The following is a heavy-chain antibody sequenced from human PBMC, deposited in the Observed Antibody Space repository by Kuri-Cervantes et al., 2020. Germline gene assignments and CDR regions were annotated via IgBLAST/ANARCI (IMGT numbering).Heavy chain of an antibody. J-gene: IGHJ6*02. CDR1: GFTFSSYG. V-gene: IGHV3-33*01. Sequence: GGSLRLSCAASGFTFSSYGMHWVRQAPGKGLEWVAAIWYDGSKKYYADSVKGRFTTSRDNAKNSLYLQMNSLRDEETAVYYCARDRGGYPPSRYGMAFWGQGTTVTVSS. D-gene: IGHD5-12*01. CDR2: IWYDGSKK. CDR3: ARDRGGYPPSRYGMAF.